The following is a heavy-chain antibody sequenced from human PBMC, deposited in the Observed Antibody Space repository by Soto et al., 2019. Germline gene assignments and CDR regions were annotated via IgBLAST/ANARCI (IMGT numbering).Heavy chain of an antibody. Sequence: PSETLSLTCSVSGGSIRSIDYYWGWIRQTPGKGPEWIGYTFHSGSAYYNPSLKSRSTISVDTSKNQFSLKMRSVTAADTAVYYCARAFYDVLTGFYVRYFDKWGRGILVTVSS. J-gene: IGHJ4*02. CDR1: GGSIRSIDYY. V-gene: IGHV4-30-4*01. CDR2: TFHSGSA. D-gene: IGHD3-9*01. CDR3: ARAFYDVLTGFYVRYFDK.